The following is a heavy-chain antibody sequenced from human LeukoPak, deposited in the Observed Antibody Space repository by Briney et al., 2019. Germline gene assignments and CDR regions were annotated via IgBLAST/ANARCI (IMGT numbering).Heavy chain of an antibody. Sequence: ASVKVSCKASGYTFTSYDINWVRQATGQGLEWMGWMNPNSGNTGYAQKFQGRVTMTRNTSISTAYMELSSLRSEDTAVYYCAREGIVVVPAANGYFDYWGQGTLVTVSS. CDR1: GYTFTSYD. J-gene: IGHJ4*02. V-gene: IGHV1-8*01. CDR3: AREGIVVVPAANGYFDY. CDR2: MNPNSGNT. D-gene: IGHD2-2*01.